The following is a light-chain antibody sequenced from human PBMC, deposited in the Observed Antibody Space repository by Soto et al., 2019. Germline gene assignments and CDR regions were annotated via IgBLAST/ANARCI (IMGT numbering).Light chain of an antibody. CDR3: QQYGTSLIT. Sequence: EIVLTQSPGTLSLSPCKRAALSCRASQSVSSTYLAWYQQKPGQAPRLLIYGASSRATGIPDRFSGSGSGTDFTLTISRLEPEDFAVYYCQQYGTSLITFGQGTRLEI. V-gene: IGKV3-20*01. CDR1: QSVSSTY. J-gene: IGKJ5*01. CDR2: GAS.